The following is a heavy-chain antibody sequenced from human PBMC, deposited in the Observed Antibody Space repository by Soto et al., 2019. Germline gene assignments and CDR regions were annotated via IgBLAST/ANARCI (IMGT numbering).Heavy chain of an antibody. CDR1: GDTFNFYS. D-gene: IGHD3-10*01. CDR3: ASSYGSGYRAFDS. J-gene: IGHJ4*02. Sequence: QVQLVQSGAEVKRPGSSVKVSCKASGDTFNFYSINWVRQAPGLGLEWMGRVNPIVSMSNYAQKFQARITMTAKKSTSTTYMELSSLRSEDTAIYYCASSYGSGYRAFDSWGRGSLVTVSS. V-gene: IGHV1-69*02. CDR2: VNPIVSMS.